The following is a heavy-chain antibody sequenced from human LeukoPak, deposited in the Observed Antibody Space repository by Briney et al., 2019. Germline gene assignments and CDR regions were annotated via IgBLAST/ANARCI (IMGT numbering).Heavy chain of an antibody. V-gene: IGHV3-23*01. D-gene: IGHD3-10*01. CDR3: AKDLRITMVRGVINYFDY. J-gene: IGHJ4*02. CDR1: GFTFSSYA. Sequence: GGSVRRSCAASGFTFSSYAMSWVRQAPGKGLEWVSAISGSGGSTYYADSVKGRFTISRDNSKNTLYLQMNSLRAEDTAVYYCAKDLRITMVRGVINYFDYWGQAAPVAVSS. CDR2: ISGSGGST.